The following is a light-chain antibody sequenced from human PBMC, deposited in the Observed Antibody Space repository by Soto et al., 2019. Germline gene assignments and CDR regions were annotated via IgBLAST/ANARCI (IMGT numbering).Light chain of an antibody. V-gene: IGKV1-5*03. Sequence: DIQMTQSPSTLSASVGDRVTITCRASQSISVWLAWYQQKAGKAPNLLIYKASRLDSGVPSRFSGSGSETEFTLTISGLQPGDSATYYCQQYNSYSPTFGQGTKVEVK. CDR1: QSISVW. CDR2: KAS. J-gene: IGKJ1*01. CDR3: QQYNSYSPT.